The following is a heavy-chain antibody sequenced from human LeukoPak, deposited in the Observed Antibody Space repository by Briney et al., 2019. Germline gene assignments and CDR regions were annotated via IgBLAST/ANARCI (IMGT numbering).Heavy chain of an antibody. CDR2: ISSRGGTI. CDR1: EVTFSTYE. CDR3: ARESSSSEFDC. V-gene: IGHV3-48*03. Sequence: SGGSLRLSCAGTEVTFSTYEMNWVRQAPGKGLEWVSYISSRGGTIYYADSVKGRFTISRDNAKNSLYLQMNSLRAEDTAVYYCARESSSSEFDCWGQGTLVTVSS. D-gene: IGHD6-6*01. J-gene: IGHJ4*02.